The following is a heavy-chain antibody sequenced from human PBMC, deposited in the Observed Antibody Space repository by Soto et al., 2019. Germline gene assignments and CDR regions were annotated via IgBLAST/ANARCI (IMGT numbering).Heavy chain of an antibody. J-gene: IGHJ4*02. D-gene: IGHD3-16*01. Sequence: GGSLRLSCAASGFTFSSYGMHWVRQAPGKGLEWVAVISYDGSNKYYADSVKGRFTISRDNSKNTLYLQMNSLRAEDMAVYYCAKSRQGDPLSYYFDYWGQGTLVTVSS. CDR3: AKSRQGDPLSYYFDY. CDR2: ISYDGSNK. V-gene: IGHV3-30*18. CDR1: GFTFSSYG.